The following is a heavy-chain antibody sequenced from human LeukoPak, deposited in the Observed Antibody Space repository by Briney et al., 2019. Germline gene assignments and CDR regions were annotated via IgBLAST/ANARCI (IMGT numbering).Heavy chain of an antibody. CDR1: GFTVSSNY. Sequence: GGSLRLSCAAFGFTVSSNYMSWVRQAPGKGPEWLSVIYTSGGTYYADSVKGRFTISRDNSKNTLYLQMNSLRAEDTAVYYCATHSGGYWGQGTLVTVSS. V-gene: IGHV3-66*01. J-gene: IGHJ4*02. CDR2: IYTSGGT. CDR3: ATHSGGY. D-gene: IGHD4-23*01.